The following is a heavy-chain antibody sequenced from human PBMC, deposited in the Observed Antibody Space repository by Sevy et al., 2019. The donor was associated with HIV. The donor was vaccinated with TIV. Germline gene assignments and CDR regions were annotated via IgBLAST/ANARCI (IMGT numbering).Heavy chain of an antibody. CDR3: ARGDLLRTPGSPFDY. D-gene: IGHD1-26*01. J-gene: IGHJ4*02. CDR1: GGSISSYY. Sequence: SETLSLTCTVSGGSISSYYWSWIRQPPGKGLEWIGYIYYSGSTNYNPSLKSRVTISVDTSKNQFSLKLSPVTAADTAVYYCARGDLLRTPGSPFDYWGQGTLVTVSS. CDR2: IYYSGST. V-gene: IGHV4-59*01.